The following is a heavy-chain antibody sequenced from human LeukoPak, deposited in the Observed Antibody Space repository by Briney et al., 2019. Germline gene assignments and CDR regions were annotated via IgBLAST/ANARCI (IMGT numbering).Heavy chain of an antibody. D-gene: IGHD6-13*01. J-gene: IGHJ4*02. CDR3: AKSPAGSSWPSIDY. V-gene: IGHV3-23*01. CDR2: ISGSGGST. Sequence: GGSLRLSCAASGFTFSSYAMSWVRQTPGKGLECVAPISGSGGSTYYADSVRGRFTVSRDNSKNMLYLQMNSLRVEDTAVYYCAKSPAGSSWPSIDYWGQGTLVAVSS. CDR1: GFTFSSYA.